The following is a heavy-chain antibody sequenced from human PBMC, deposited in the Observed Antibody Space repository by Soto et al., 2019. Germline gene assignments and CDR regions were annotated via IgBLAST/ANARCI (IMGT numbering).Heavy chain of an antibody. J-gene: IGHJ4*02. CDR3: ARIEMASIK. V-gene: IGHV4-31*03. D-gene: IGHD5-12*01. CDR1: GASIRSGGYY. CDR2: IYYTGST. Sequence: SETLSLTCSVSGASIRSGGYYWSWLRQSPGKGLEWIGHIYYTGSTFYSPSLKSRLTISLDTPKNQFSLDLISVTTADTAMYYCARIEMASIKWGRGTLVTVSS.